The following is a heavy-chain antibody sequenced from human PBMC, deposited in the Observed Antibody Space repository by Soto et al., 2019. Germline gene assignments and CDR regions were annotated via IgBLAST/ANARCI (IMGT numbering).Heavy chain of an antibody. J-gene: IGHJ4*02. V-gene: IGHV4-39*01. Sequence: QLLLQQSGPGLLKPSETLSLTCTVSGDSFRSRDHYWGWIRQPPGKALEWIGSIFYSGSTYYNPSLKSRVTISVDTSKNQDSLKVSSVTAADTAVYYCAKHDRADFPDFWGQGTLVAVSS. CDR1: GDSFRSRDHY. CDR3: AKHDRADFPDF. CDR2: IFYSGST.